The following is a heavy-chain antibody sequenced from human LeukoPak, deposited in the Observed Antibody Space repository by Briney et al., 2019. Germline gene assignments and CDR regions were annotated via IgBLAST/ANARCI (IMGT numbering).Heavy chain of an antibody. CDR2: IYYSGST. CDR1: GGSISSYY. V-gene: IGHV4-59*01. D-gene: IGHD3-3*01. CDR3: ARDFGRGGDY. Sequence: PSETLSLTCTVSGGSISSYYWSWIRQPPGKGLEWIGYIYYSGSTNYNPSLKSRVTISVDTSKNQFSLKLSSVTAADTAVYYCARDFGRGGDYWGQGTLVTVSS. J-gene: IGHJ4*02.